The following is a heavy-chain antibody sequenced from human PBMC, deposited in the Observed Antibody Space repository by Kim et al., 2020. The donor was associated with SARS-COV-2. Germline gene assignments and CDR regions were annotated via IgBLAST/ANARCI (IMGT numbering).Heavy chain of an antibody. D-gene: IGHD3-22*01. J-gene: IGHJ6*02. V-gene: IGHV1-46*01. CDR3: ARDVANYYDSRARMDV. CDR1: GYTFTSYY. CDR2: INPSGGST. Sequence: ASVKVSCKASGYTFTSYYMHWVRQAPGQGLEWMGIINPSGGSTSYAQKFQGRVTMTRDTSTSTVYMELSSLRSEDTAVYYCARDVANYYDSRARMDVWGQGTTVTVSS.